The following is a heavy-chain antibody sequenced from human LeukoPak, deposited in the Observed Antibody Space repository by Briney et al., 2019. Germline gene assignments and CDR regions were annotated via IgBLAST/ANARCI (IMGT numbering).Heavy chain of an antibody. CDR3: ARVLVPAGGGVVDY. CDR2: INSNSGGT. D-gene: IGHD3-16*01. Sequence: ASVKLSCKASGYTFTGYYMHWVRQAPGQGLEWMGWINSNSGGTNYAQKFQGRVTMTRDTSISTAYMELSSLRSDDTAVYYCARVLVPAGGGVVDYWGQGTLVTVSS. CDR1: GYTFTGYY. J-gene: IGHJ4*02. V-gene: IGHV1-2*02.